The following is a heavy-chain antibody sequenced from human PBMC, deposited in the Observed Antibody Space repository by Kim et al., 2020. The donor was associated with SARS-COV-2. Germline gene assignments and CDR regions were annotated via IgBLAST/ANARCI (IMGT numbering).Heavy chain of an antibody. CDR2: FDPEDGET. D-gene: IGHD3-22*01. Sequence: ASVKVSCKVSGYTLTELSMHWVRQAPGKGLEWMGGFDPEDGETIYAQKFQGRVTMTEDTSTDTAYMELSSLRSEDTAVYYCATYDSSGYYFGYWGQGTLVTVSS. J-gene: IGHJ4*02. CDR1: GYTLTELS. V-gene: IGHV1-24*01. CDR3: ATYDSSGYYFGY.